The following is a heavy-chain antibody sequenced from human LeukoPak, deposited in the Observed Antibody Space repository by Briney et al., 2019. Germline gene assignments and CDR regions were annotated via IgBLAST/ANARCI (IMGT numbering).Heavy chain of an antibody. D-gene: IGHD1-26*01. V-gene: IGHV4-39*01. Sequence: SETLSLTCTVSGASVTSTTYYWAWIRQPPGKGLEWIGTISYSGNTYYNSSLKSRVSISLDTSQNHFSLRLTSVTAADTAVYYCSRHSFLLGSTDLFDYWGQGTLVTVSS. CDR3: SRHSFLLGSTDLFDY. CDR2: ISYSGNT. CDR1: GASVTSTTYY. J-gene: IGHJ4*02.